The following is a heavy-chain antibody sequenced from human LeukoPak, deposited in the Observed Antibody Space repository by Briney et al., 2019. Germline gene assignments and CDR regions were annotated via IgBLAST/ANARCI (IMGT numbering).Heavy chain of an antibody. V-gene: IGHV3-7*03. Sequence: GGSLRLSCAASGFTFGDYWMNCVRQAPGKGLEWVSSINQGGSEKHYVDSLRGRFTISRDHAKNSLYLQMSSLRVVDPAVYYCARDGVAAGLYFDSWGQGTLVTVSS. CDR1: GFTFGDYW. CDR3: ARDGVAAGLYFDS. D-gene: IGHD6-13*01. CDR2: INQGGSEK. J-gene: IGHJ4*02.